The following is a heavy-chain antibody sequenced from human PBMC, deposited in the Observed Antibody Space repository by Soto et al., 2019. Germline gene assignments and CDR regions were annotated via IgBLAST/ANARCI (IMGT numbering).Heavy chain of an antibody. CDR2: ITSSSHT. D-gene: IGHD5-12*01. Sequence: EVPLVESGGGLVKAGGSLRLSCAASGFTFSSYSMNWVRQAPGKGLEWVSSITSSSHTYYADSVKGRFTISRDNAKNSLYLQMNSLRAEDTAVYYCARGGDGYIGRGQGILVTVSS. CDR1: GFTFSSYS. V-gene: IGHV3-21*01. CDR3: ARGGDGYIG. J-gene: IGHJ4*02.